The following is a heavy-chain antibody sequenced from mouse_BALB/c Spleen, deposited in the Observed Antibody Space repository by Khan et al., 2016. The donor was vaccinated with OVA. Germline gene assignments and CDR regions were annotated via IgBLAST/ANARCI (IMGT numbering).Heavy chain of an antibody. CDR3: ARRNYFGYTFAY. D-gene: IGHD1-2*01. CDR1: GYTFTDYY. Sequence: VQLQESGAELARPGASVKLSCKASGYTFTDYYINWVKQRTGQGLKWIGEISPGSGDTYYNEKFKGKATLTADKSSSTVYMQLSSLTAEASAVYFCARRNYFGYTFAYWGQGTLVTVSA. V-gene: IGHV1-77*01. J-gene: IGHJ3*01. CDR2: ISPGSGDT.